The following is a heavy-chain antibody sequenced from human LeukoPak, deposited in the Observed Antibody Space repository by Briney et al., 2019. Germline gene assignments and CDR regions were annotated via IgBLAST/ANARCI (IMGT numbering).Heavy chain of an antibody. CDR3: ARVRWELKGDDAFDI. D-gene: IGHD1-26*01. Sequence: GGSLRLSCAASGFTFSSYSMNWVRQAPGKGLEWVSSISSSSSYIYYADSVKGRFTISRDNAKNSLYLQMNSLRAEDTAVYYCARVRWELKGDDAFDIWGQGTMVTVSS. CDR1: GFTFSSYS. V-gene: IGHV3-21*01. J-gene: IGHJ3*02. CDR2: ISSSSSYI.